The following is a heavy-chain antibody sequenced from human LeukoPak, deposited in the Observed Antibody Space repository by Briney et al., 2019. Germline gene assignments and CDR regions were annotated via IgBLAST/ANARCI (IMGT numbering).Heavy chain of an antibody. CDR3: ARSDVDMAA. CDR1: GFTFSTYG. CDR2: ISNDGSNK. V-gene: IGHV3-30*03. D-gene: IGHD5-24*01. Sequence: GGSLRLSCAASGFTFSTYGMHWVRQAPGKGLEGVAVISNDGSNKLYTDSAKGRFTISRDNSKNTLYLQMNSLRAEDTAVYYCARSDVDMAAWGEGTLVTAYS. J-gene: IGHJ5*02.